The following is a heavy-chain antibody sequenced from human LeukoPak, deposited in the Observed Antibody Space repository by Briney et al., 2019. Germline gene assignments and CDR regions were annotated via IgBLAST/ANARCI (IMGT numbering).Heavy chain of an antibody. CDR1: GFTVSSYA. D-gene: IGHD5-12*01. CDR3: ERDGAMRGVATSMDY. Sequence: PGRSLSLSCAASGFTVSSYAMQWVRQAPGKVLEWVAFISYDGSNKYYADSVKGRFTISRDNSKNTLYLQMNRLSAEATAVSYCERDGAMRGVATSMDYWGQGTLVTVSS. J-gene: IGHJ4*02. CDR2: ISYDGSNK. V-gene: IGHV3-30*01.